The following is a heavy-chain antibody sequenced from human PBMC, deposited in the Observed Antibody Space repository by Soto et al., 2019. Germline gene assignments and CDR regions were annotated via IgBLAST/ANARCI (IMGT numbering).Heavy chain of an antibody. CDR3: ARHGYCSGGRCSRGAFDI. CDR2: VYFSGTT. J-gene: IGHJ3*02. D-gene: IGHD2-15*01. Sequence: SETLSLTCTVSGVSISSSAYYWGWIRQPPGNGMEWIGTVYFSGTTFDKPSLKSRVTVSIDTSKNQFSLKLSSVTAADTAFYYCARHGYCSGGRCSRGAFDIWGQGTMVTVSS. V-gene: IGHV4-39*01. CDR1: GVSISSSAYY.